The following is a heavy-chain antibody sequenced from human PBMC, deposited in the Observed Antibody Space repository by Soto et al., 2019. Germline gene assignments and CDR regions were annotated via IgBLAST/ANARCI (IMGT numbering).Heavy chain of an antibody. CDR1: GFTFSSYA. CDR3: AKYSGRDCSGGSCYYDAFDI. Sequence: GGSLRLSCAASGFTFSSYAMSWVRQAPGKGLEWVSAISGSGGSTYYADSVKGRFTISRDNSKNTLYLQRNSMRAEDTAVYYCAKYSGRDCSGGSCYYDAFDIWGKGTMVTVSS. J-gene: IGHJ3*02. V-gene: IGHV3-23*01. D-gene: IGHD2-15*01. CDR2: ISGSGGST.